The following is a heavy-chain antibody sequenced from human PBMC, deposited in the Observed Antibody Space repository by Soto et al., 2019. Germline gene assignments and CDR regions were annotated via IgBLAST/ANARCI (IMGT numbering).Heavy chain of an antibody. D-gene: IGHD2-15*01. CDR2: ISYDGSNK. CDR3: ARDGGYCSGGSCYWGYAFDI. Sequence: QVQLVESGGGVVQPGRSLRLSCAASGFTFSSYAMHWVRQAPGKGLEWVAVISYDGSNKYYADSVKGRFTISRDNSKNTXYXQMNSLRAEDTAVYYCARDGGYCSGGSCYWGYAFDIWGQGTMVTVSS. CDR1: GFTFSSYA. V-gene: IGHV3-30-3*01. J-gene: IGHJ3*02.